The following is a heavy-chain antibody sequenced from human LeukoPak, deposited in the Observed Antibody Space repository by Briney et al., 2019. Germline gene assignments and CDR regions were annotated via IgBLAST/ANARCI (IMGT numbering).Heavy chain of an antibody. V-gene: IGHV3-66*02. D-gene: IGHD5-18*01. CDR2: LYTGGGS. J-gene: IGHJ4*02. Sequence: GGSLRLSCEASGLSFGDYTMHWVRQPPGKGLEWVSVLYTGGGSDYADSVKGRFTISRDNSKNTLYLQMNSLIPEDTAVYYCARQYISGQWYFDYWGQGTLVTVSS. CDR1: GLSFGDYT. CDR3: ARQYISGQWYFDY.